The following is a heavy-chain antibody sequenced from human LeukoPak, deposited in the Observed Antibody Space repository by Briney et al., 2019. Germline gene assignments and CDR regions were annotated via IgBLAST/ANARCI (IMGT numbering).Heavy chain of an antibody. V-gene: IGHV1-69*04. D-gene: IGHD2-2*01. J-gene: IGHJ5*02. Sequence: SVKVSCKASGGTFSSYAISWVRQAPGQGLEWMGRIIPILGIANYAQKFQGRVTITADKSTSTAYMELSSLRSGDTAVYYCARDVGGYCSSTSCQRINWFDPWGQGTLVTVSS. CDR1: GGTFSSYA. CDR3: ARDVGGYCSSTSCQRINWFDP. CDR2: IIPILGIA.